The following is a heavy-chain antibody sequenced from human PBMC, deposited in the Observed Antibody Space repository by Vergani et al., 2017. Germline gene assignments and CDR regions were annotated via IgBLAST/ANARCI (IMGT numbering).Heavy chain of an antibody. J-gene: IGHJ6*04. CDR1: GYSFTSYW. CDR3: ARLGGAAVTHPQMDV. Sequence: EVQLVQSGAEVKTPGESLKISCKGSGYSFTSYWIGWVRQLPGKGLEWLGIIYPGDPDTRYSPSFQGQVTISADKSISTAYLQWSSLKASDTAMYYCARLGGAAVTHPQMDVWSKGTTVTVPS. V-gene: IGHV5-51*01. D-gene: IGHD4-11*01. CDR2: IYPGDPDT.